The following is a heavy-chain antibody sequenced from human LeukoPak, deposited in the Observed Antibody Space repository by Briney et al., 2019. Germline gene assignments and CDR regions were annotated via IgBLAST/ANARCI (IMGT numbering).Heavy chain of an antibody. J-gene: IGHJ6*02. D-gene: IGHD3-16*02. V-gene: IGHV1-18*01. Sequence: GASVKVSCKASGYTFTSYGISWVRQAPGQGLEWMGWISAYNGNTNYAQKLQGRVTMTTDTSTSTAYMELSSLRSEDTAVYYCALYVWGSYRPLLYYGMDVWGQGTTVTVSS. CDR2: ISAYNGNT. CDR3: ALYVWGSYRPLLYYGMDV. CDR1: GYTFTSYG.